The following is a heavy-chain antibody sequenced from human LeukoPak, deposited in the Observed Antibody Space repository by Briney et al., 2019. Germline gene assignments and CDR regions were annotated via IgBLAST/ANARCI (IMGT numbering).Heavy chain of an antibody. CDR1: GFTFSSYG. V-gene: IGHV3-30*02. Sequence: PGGSLRLSCAASGFTFSSYGMHWVRQAPGKGLEWVAFIRYDGSNKYYADSVKGRFTISRDNSKNTLYLQMNSRRAEDTAVYYCAKGGSSWYPNLFDPWGQGTLVTVSS. D-gene: IGHD6-13*01. CDR2: IRYDGSNK. CDR3: AKGGSSWYPNLFDP. J-gene: IGHJ5*02.